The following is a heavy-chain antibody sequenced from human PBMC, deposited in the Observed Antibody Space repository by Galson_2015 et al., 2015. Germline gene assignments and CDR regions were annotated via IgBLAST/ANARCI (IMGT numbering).Heavy chain of an antibody. D-gene: IGHD6-13*01. CDR1: GFTFSSYA. Sequence: SLRLSCAASGFTFSSYAMHWVRQAPGKGLEWVAVISYDGSNKYYTDSVKGRFTISRDNSKNTLYLQMNSLRAEDTAVYYCAKEKTGYSRPFDFWGQGTLVTVSS. V-gene: IGHV3-30*04. J-gene: IGHJ4*02. CDR3: AKEKTGYSRPFDF. CDR2: ISYDGSNK.